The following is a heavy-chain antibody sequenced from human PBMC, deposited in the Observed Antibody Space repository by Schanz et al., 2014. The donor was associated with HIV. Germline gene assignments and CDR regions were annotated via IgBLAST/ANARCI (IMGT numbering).Heavy chain of an antibody. V-gene: IGHV3-30*03. D-gene: IGHD6-19*01. CDR1: GFTFNNYG. CDR3: ARGRRGAVAGSSDY. Sequence: QVQLAESGGGVVQPGRSLRLSCVASGFTFNNYGMHWVRQAPGKGLEWGAVISHNGNNDYYAESVKGRVTISRDNSKNTLYLQMNNLKTEDTAVYYCARGRRGAVAGSSDYWGQGTLVTVSS. CDR2: ISHNGNND. J-gene: IGHJ4*02.